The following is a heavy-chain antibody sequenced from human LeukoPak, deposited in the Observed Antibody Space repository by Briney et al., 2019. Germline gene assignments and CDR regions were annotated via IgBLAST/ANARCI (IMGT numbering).Heavy chain of an antibody. CDR2: IYYSGST. V-gene: IGHV4-39*01. Sequence: PSETLSLTCTVSGGSISSSSYYWGWIRQPPGKGLEWIGSIYYSGSTYYNPSLKCRVTISVDTSKNQFSLKLSSVTAADTAVYYCARQPYDYVWGSYGIDLDYWGQGTLVTVSS. J-gene: IGHJ4*02. CDR3: ARQPYDYVWGSYGIDLDY. D-gene: IGHD3-16*01. CDR1: GGSISSSSYY.